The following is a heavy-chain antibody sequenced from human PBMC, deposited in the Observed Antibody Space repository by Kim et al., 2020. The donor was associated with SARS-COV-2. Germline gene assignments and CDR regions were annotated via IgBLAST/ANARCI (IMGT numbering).Heavy chain of an antibody. Sequence: ASVKVSCKASGYTFTSYYMHWVRQAPGQGLEWMGIINPSGGSTSYAQKFQGRVTMTRDTSTSTVYMELSSLRSEDTAVYYCARDLSRFVDLWGIVGASPLSNGMDVWGQGTTVTFSS. V-gene: IGHV1-46*01. J-gene: IGHJ6*02. D-gene: IGHD1-26*01. CDR3: ARDLSRFVDLWGIVGASPLSNGMDV. CDR2: INPSGGST. CDR1: GYTFTSYY.